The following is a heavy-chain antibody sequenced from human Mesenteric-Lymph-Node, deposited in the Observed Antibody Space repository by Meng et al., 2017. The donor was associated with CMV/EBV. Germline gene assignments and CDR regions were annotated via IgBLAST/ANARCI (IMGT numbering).Heavy chain of an antibody. CDR2: VHHSGTT. V-gene: IGHV4-39*01. J-gene: IGHJ4*02. D-gene: IGHD3-22*01. CDR1: GDSISNNTYY. Sequence: QLQRQQSGPGLVKPSETLSLACFVSGDSISNNTYYWTWIRQPPGKGLEWIGSVHHSGTTYYNPSLKGRLTISVDTSANLFSLRLTTVTAADTATYYCARRGNYDSDYSEYWGQGTLVTVSS. CDR3: ARRGNYDSDYSEY.